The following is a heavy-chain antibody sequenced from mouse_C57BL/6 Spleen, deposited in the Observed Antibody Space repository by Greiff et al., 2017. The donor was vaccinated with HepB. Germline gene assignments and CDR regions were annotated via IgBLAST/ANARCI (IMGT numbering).Heavy chain of an antibody. CDR1: GFTFSSYA. CDR2: ISDGGSYT. V-gene: IGHV5-4*01. J-gene: IGHJ2*01. D-gene: IGHD4-1*01. CDR3: ARDQTGHYFDY. Sequence: EVQLVESGGGLVKPGGSLKLSCAASGFTFSSYAMSWVRQTPEKRLEWVATISDGGSYTYYPDNVKGRFTISRDNAKNNLYLQMSHLKSEDTAMYYCARDQTGHYFDYWGQGTTLTVSS.